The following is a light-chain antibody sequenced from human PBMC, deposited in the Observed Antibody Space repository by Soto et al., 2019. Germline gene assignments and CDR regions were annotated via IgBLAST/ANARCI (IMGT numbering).Light chain of an antibody. Sequence: QSVLTQPPSLSGAPGQRVTISCTGSISNIGAGYDVHWYQQLPGTAPKLLIYGNSNRPSGVPDRFSGSKSGTSASLAITGLQAEDEADYYCQSYDSSLSGSVFGGGTKVTVL. CDR2: GNS. V-gene: IGLV1-40*01. J-gene: IGLJ2*01. CDR3: QSYDSSLSGSV. CDR1: ISNIGAGYD.